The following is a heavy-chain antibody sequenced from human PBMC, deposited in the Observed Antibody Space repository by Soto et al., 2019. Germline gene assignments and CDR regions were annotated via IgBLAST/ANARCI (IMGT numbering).Heavy chain of an antibody. Sequence: QVQLVQSGAEVKKPGASVKVSCKASGYTFTSYGISWVRQAPGQGLEWMGWISAYNGNTNYAQKRQVRVTMTTVTSTSSAYMEPRSLTSDAMAVYYCPREDPPSFIWRQGTLVTVSS. CDR3: PREDPPSFI. CDR1: GYTFTSYG. D-gene: IGHD1-26*01. J-gene: IGHJ4*02. V-gene: IGHV1-18*03. CDR2: ISAYNGNT.